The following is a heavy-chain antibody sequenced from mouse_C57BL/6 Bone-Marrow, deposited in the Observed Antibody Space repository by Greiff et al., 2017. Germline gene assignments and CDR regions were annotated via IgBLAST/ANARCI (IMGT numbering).Heavy chain of an antibody. Sequence: QVQLKQSGAELVKPGASVKLSCKASGYTFTEYTIHWVKQRSGQGLEWIGWFYPGSGSIKYNEKFKDKATLTADKSSSTVYMELSRLTSEDSAVYFCARHEEAYYYGSSSWFAYWGQGTLVTVSA. D-gene: IGHD1-1*01. J-gene: IGHJ3*01. V-gene: IGHV1-62-2*01. CDR2: FYPGSGSI. CDR3: ARHEEAYYYGSSSWFAY. CDR1: GYTFTEYT.